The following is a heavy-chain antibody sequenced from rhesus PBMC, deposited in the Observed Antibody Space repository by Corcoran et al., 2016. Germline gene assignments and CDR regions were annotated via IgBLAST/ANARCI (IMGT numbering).Heavy chain of an antibody. J-gene: IGHJ5-2*02. CDR1: ATSISFYW. D-gene: IGHD4-11*01. CDR3: TRHKSGSNSMDV. CDR2: IFGNNGNH. Sequence: LRESGPGLVKPSETLSLPCSASATSISFYWWSWIRQSPGKGLECIGEIFGNNGNHKYSPSFKRRVTISKDASRNQFSLRMKSVTAADTAVYYCTRHKSGSNSMDVWGRGVMVTVSS. V-gene: IGHV4-80*01.